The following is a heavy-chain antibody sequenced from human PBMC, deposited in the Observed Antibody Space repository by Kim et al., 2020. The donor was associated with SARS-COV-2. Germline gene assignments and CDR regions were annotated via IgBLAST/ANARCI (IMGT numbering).Heavy chain of an antibody. J-gene: IGHJ4*02. CDR1: GYTFTSYD. CDR3: AREWAVAGGRGDFDY. CDR2: ISAGNGDT. Sequence: ASVKVSCKTSGYTFTSYDMHWVRQAPGQRLEWMGWISAGNGDTKYSQEFQGRVTITRDTSATTAYMELSSLRSEDTAVYYCAREWAVAGGRGDFDYWGQGTLVTVSS. D-gene: IGHD6-19*01. V-gene: IGHV1-3*01.